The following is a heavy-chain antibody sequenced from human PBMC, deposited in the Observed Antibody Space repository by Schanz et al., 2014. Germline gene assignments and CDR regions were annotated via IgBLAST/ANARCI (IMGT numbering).Heavy chain of an antibody. D-gene: IGHD5-12*01. CDR2: INPNTGGT. J-gene: IGHJ5*02. V-gene: IGHV1-2*06. CDR1: GYTFTAYF. Sequence: QVLLVQSGAEVKQPGASVKVSCKASGYTFTAYFIHWVRQAPGQGLEWMGRINPNTGGTNFAQKFQGRVNMTRDTSITTAYMDLSGLTSDDTAVYYCAREKGHGYSGLSWGQGTLLAVSS. CDR3: AREKGHGYSGLS.